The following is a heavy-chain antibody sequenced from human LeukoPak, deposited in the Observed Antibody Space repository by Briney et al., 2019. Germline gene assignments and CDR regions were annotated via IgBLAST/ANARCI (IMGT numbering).Heavy chain of an antibody. J-gene: IGHJ4*02. D-gene: IGHD3/OR15-3a*01. CDR1: GFTFSSYA. V-gene: IGHV3-21*01. CDR2: ISSSSSYI. CDR3: ARDHMNLQVDY. Sequence: PGGSLRLSCAASGFTFSSYAMNWVRQAPGKGLEWVSSISSSSSYIYYADSVKGRFTISRDNAKNSLYLQINSLRAEDTAVYYCARDHMNLQVDYWGQGTLVTVSS.